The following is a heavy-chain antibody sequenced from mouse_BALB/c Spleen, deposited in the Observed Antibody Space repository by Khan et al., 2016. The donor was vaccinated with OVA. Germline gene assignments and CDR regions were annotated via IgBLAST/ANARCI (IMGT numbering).Heavy chain of an antibody. CDR3: ARGGGGDRFAY. Sequence: VQLVESGAELVRPGVSVKISCKGSGYTFTDFTMHWVKQSHAKSLEWIGVVNTYYGDATYNQKFKGKATMTVDKSSTTAYMDLARLTSEDSAIYYCARGGGGDRFAYWGQGTLVTVSA. V-gene: IGHV1S137*01. J-gene: IGHJ3*01. CDR1: GYTFTDFT. CDR2: VNTYYGDA.